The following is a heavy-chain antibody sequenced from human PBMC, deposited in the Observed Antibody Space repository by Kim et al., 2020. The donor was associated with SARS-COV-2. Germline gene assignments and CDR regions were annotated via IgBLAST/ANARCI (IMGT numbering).Heavy chain of an antibody. CDR3: ARAGYDILTGGSWFDP. J-gene: IGHJ5*02. D-gene: IGHD3-9*01. CDR2: IYYSGST. V-gene: IGHV4-30-4*01. Sequence: SETLSLTCTVSGGSISSGDYYWSWIRQPPGKGLEWIGYIYYSGSTYYNPSLKSRVTISVDTSKNQFSLKLSSVTAADTAVYYCARAGYDILTGGSWFDPWGQGTLVTVSS. CDR1: GGSISSGDYY.